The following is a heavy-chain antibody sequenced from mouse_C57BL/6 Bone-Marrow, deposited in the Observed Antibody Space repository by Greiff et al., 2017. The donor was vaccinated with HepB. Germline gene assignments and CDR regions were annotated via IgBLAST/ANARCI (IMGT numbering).Heavy chain of an antibody. CDR2: IYPSDSET. Sequence: VQLQQPGAELVRPGSSVKLSCKASGYTFTSYWMDWVKQRPGQGLEWIGNIYPSDSETHYNQKFKDKATLTVDKSSSTAYMQLSSLTSEDSAVYYCTRRGIYDYALYYWGQGTTLTVSS. J-gene: IGHJ2*01. CDR3: TRRGIYDYALYY. V-gene: IGHV1-61*01. CDR1: GYTFTSYW. D-gene: IGHD2-4*01.